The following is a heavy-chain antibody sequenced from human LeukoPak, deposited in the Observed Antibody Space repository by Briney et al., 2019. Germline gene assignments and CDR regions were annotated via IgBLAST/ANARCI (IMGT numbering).Heavy chain of an antibody. CDR3: AGPYDFWSGYYSPFDY. Sequence: GASVKVSCKASGSTFSSYAISWVRQAPRQGLEWMGGIIPIFGTANYAQKFQGRVTITADESTSTAYMELSSLRSEDTAVYYCAGPYDFWSGYYSPFDYWGQGTLVTVSS. J-gene: IGHJ4*02. V-gene: IGHV1-69*13. CDR1: GSTFSSYA. D-gene: IGHD3-3*01. CDR2: IIPIFGTA.